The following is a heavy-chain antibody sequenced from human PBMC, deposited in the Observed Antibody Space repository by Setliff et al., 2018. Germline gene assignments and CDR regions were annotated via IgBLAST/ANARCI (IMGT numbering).Heavy chain of an antibody. Sequence: GASVKVSCKASGYTFSSYAMGWMRQAPGQRLEWMGWINTNTGNPSYAQDFTGRLVFSLDTSVSTAYLQISSLKAEDSAVYYCARASRFGTTVWKGDYYMGVWGKGTTVTVSS. D-gene: IGHD4-4*01. CDR2: INTNTGNP. J-gene: IGHJ6*03. CDR3: ARASRFGTTVWKGDYYMGV. CDR1: GYTFSSYA. V-gene: IGHV7-4-1*02.